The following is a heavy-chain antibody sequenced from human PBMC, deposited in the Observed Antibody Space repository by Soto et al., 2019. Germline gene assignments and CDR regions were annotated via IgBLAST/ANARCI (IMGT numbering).Heavy chain of an antibody. CDR1: GYTFTSYY. CDR3: AREHSSSVYVGYYYYYMDV. D-gene: IGHD6-6*01. CDR2: INPSGGST. Sequence: QVQLVQSGAEVKKPGASVKVSCKASGYTFTSYYMHWVRQAPGQGLEWMGIINPSGGSTSYAQKFQGRVTMTRDTSTSTVYMELSSLRSEDTAVYYCAREHSSSVYVGYYYYYMDVWGKGTTVTVSS. V-gene: IGHV1-46*03. J-gene: IGHJ6*03.